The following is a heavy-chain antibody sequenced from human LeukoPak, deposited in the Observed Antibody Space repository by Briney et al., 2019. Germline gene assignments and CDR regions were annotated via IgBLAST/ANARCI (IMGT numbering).Heavy chain of an antibody. J-gene: IGHJ4*02. CDR3: ARESLRDY. V-gene: IGHV4-34*01. CDR2: INHSGST. Sequence: SETLSLTCAVYGGSFSGYYWSWIRQPPGKGLEWIGEINHSGSTYYNPSLKSRVTISVDTSKNQFSLKLSSVTAADTAVYYCARESLRDYWGQGTLVTVSS. CDR1: GGSFSGYY.